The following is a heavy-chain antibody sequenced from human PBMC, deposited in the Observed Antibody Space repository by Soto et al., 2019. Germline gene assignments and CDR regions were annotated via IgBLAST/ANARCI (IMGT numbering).Heavy chain of an antibody. D-gene: IGHD5-12*01. CDR2: ISSSSSYT. Sequence: GGSLRLSCAASGFTFSDYYMSWIHQAPGKGLEWVSYISSSSSYTNYADSVKGRFTISRDNAKNSLYLQMNSLRAEDTAVYYCARNGYSVYDVCDYWGQGTLVTVSS. V-gene: IGHV3-11*06. CDR1: GFTFSDYY. CDR3: ARNGYSVYDVCDY. J-gene: IGHJ4*02.